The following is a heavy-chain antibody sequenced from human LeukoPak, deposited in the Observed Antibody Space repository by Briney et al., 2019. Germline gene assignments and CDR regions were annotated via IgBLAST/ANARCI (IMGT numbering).Heavy chain of an antibody. CDR3: ATYDYTFFDY. J-gene: IGHJ4*02. V-gene: IGHV1-2*06. D-gene: IGHD4-11*01. Sequence: GASVKVSCKASGYTFTDYYTHWVRQAPGQGLEWMGRINPNSGGTKYAQKFQGRVTLTRDTSISTAYMELARLRADDTAVYYCATYDYTFFDYWGQGTLVTVSS. CDR1: GYTFTDYY. CDR2: INPNSGGT.